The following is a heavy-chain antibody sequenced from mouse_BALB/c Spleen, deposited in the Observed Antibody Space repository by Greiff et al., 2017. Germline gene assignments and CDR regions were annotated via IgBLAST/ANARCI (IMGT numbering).Heavy chain of an antibody. CDR2: ISSGGST. Sequence: EVKLVESGGGLVKPGGSLKLSCAASGFTFSSYAMSWVRQTPEKRLEWVASISSGGSTYYPDSVKGRFTISRDNARNIRYLQMSSLRSEDTAMYYCARECPAVDYWGQGTTLTVSS. CDR1: GFTFSSYA. D-gene: IGHD6-1*01. J-gene: IGHJ2*01. V-gene: IGHV5-6-5*01. CDR3: ARECPAVDY.